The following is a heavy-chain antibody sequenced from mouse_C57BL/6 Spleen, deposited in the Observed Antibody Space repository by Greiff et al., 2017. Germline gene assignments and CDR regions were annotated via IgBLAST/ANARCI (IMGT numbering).Heavy chain of an antibody. CDR2: ILPGSGST. J-gene: IGHJ3*01. Sequence: QVQLQQSGAELMKPGASVKLSCKATGYTFTGYWIEWVKQRPGHGLEWIGEILPGSGSTNYNEKFKGKATFPADPASTTAYMQLISLPTEDSGIYYCASDDYGTPGFAYWGQGTLVTVSA. V-gene: IGHV1-9*01. D-gene: IGHD1-1*01. CDR3: ASDDYGTPGFAY. CDR1: GYTFTGYW.